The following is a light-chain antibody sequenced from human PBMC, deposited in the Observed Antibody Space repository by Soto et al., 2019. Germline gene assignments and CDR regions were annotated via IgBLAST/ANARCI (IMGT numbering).Light chain of an antibody. J-gene: IGLJ2*01. CDR3: AAWDGSLNVVL. CDR1: SSNIGSNT. CDR2: STN. Sequence: QSVLTQPPSASGTPGQRVTISCSGSSSNIGSNTVNWYQQLPGSAPKLLMYSTNQRPSGVPDRFSGSKSGTSASLAISWLQSEDEADYYCAAWDGSLNVVLFGGGTKLTVL. V-gene: IGLV1-44*01.